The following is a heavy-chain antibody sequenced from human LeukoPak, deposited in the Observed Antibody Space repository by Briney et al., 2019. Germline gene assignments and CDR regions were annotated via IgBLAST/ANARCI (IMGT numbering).Heavy chain of an antibody. Sequence: SSETLSLTCTVSGGSISSSSYYWGWIRQPPGKGLEWIGSIYYSGSTYYNPSLKSRVTISVDTSKNQFSLKLSSVTAADTAVYYCARHGSWYYFDYWGQGTLVTVSS. CDR1: GGSISSSSYY. CDR2: IYYSGST. D-gene: IGHD6-13*01. J-gene: IGHJ4*02. V-gene: IGHV4-39*01. CDR3: ARHGSWYYFDY.